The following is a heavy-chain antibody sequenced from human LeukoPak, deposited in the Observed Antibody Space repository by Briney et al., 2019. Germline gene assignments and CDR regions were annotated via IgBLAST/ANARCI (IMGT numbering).Heavy chain of an antibody. J-gene: IGHJ5*02. CDR3: ARSLGANTWVGNWFDP. V-gene: IGHV4-39*01. D-gene: IGHD3-10*01. Sequence: SETLSLTCSVSGGSISSPNHDWAWIRQPPGQGREWIVSIYYSGTTYYNLSLKSRVILSVDTSQNQFSLKLSSVTAADTAIYFCARSLGANTWVGNWFDPWGQGTLVTVSP. CDR1: GGSISSPNHD. CDR2: IYYSGTT.